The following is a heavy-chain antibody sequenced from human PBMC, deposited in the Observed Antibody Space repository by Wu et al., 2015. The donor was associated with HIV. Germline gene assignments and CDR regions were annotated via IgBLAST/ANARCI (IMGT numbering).Heavy chain of an antibody. CDR3: ARDATPVTTEFDY. J-gene: IGHJ4*02. CDR2: INPSGGST. D-gene: IGHD4-11*01. Sequence: QVQLLQSGAEVKKPGASVKVSCGTSGYTFANYYIHWLRQAPGQGLEWMAWINPSGGSTIYSENFEGRVTVTRDTSMKTVYMELDSLTSGDTAVYYCARDATPVTTEFDYWGQGTLITVSS. V-gene: IGHV1-2*02. CDR1: GYTFANYY.